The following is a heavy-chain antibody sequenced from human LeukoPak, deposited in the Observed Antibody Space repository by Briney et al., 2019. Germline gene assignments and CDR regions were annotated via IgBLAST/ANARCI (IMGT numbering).Heavy chain of an antibody. CDR3: ARGMLVTAIYIDY. D-gene: IGHD2-21*02. CDR2: ISYDGSNK. Sequence: GGSLRLSCAASGFTFSSYAMHWVRQAPGKGLEWVAVISYDGSNKYYADSVKGRFTISRDNSKNTLYLQMNSLRAEDTAVYYCARGMLVTAIYIDYWGQGTLVTVSS. V-gene: IGHV3-30-3*01. J-gene: IGHJ4*02. CDR1: GFTFSSYA.